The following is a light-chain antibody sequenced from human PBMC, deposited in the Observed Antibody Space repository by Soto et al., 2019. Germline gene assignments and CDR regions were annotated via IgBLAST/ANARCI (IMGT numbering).Light chain of an antibody. CDR3: SSYAGSNNV. Sequence: QSALTQPPSASGSPGQSVTISCTGTSSDVGGYNYVSWYQQHPGKAPKLMIYEVSKRPSGVPDRFSGSKSGNTAPLTVSGLQAEDEADYYCSSYAGSNNVFVTGTKVTVL. V-gene: IGLV2-8*01. J-gene: IGLJ1*01. CDR1: SSDVGGYNY. CDR2: EVS.